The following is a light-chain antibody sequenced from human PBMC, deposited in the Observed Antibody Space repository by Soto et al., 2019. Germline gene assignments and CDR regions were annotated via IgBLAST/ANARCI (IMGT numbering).Light chain of an antibody. Sequence: DIQITHSSFTLSSSLVDRVTITCRASQSISSWLAWYQQKPGKAPKLLIYEASNLQSGVPSRFSGSGSGTEFILTISSLQPHDFATYYCQQYNSYSYTFGQGTKVDIK. CDR2: EAS. V-gene: IGKV1-5*03. J-gene: IGKJ2*01. CDR1: QSISSW. CDR3: QQYNSYSYT.